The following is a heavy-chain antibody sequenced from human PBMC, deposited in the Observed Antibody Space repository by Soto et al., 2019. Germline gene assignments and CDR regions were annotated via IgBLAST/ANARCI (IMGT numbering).Heavy chain of an antibody. CDR1: GFTLSSYG. D-gene: IGHD1-26*01. CDR3: ARDGARYYYYGMDV. J-gene: IGHJ6*02. V-gene: IGHV3-33*01. CDR2: MGYDGSNK. Sequence: QVQLVESGGVGVQPGRSLRLACAASGFTLSSYGIHWFRQAPGKGREWVAVMGYDGSNKYYADSVKGRFTISRDNSKNTLYLQMNSLRAEDTAVYYCARDGARYYYYGMDVWGQVTTVTVSS.